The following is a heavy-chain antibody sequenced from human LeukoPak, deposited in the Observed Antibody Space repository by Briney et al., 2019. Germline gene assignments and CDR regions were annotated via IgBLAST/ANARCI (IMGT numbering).Heavy chain of an antibody. V-gene: IGHV1-18*01. D-gene: IGHD3-3*01. CDR3: ARDLAEVFFDYYYYMDV. CDR1: GYTFARHG. J-gene: IGHJ6*03. CDR2: ISSYNGNT. Sequence: ASVKVSCKASGYTFARHGITCVRQAPGQGLEWMGWISSYNGNTNYAQKFQGRVTMTTDTSTSTAYMELKSLRSDDTAVYYCARDLAEVFFDYYYYMDVWGKGTTVTVSS.